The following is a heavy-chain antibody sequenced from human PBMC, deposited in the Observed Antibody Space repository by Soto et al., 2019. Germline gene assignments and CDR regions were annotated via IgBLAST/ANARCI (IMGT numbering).Heavy chain of an antibody. D-gene: IGHD1-26*01. CDR1: GGTFSSYA. Sequence: QVQMGQSGAEVKKPGSSVKVSCKASGGTFSSYAINWVRQAPGQGLEWMGAFVPIVGTADYAQKFQGRVTSTADESTNTAYMELSSLTSEDTAVYYCAIGSTFSGEFEFWGQGTLVSVSS. J-gene: IGHJ4*02. CDR3: AIGSTFSGEFEF. V-gene: IGHV1-69*01. CDR2: FVPIVGTA.